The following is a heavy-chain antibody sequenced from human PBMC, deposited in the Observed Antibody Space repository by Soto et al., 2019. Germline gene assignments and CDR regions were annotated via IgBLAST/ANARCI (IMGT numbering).Heavy chain of an antibody. D-gene: IGHD3-10*01. J-gene: IGHJ6*02. CDR2: INAGNGNT. V-gene: IGHV1-3*01. CDR1: GYTFTSYA. CDR3: ATRGGSGSHYYYYGMDV. Sequence: GASVKVSCKASGYTFTSYAMHWVRQAPGQRLEWMGWINAGNGNTKYSQKFQGRVTITRDTSASTAYMELSSLRSEDTAVYYCATRGGSGSHYYYYGMDVWGQGTTVTVSS.